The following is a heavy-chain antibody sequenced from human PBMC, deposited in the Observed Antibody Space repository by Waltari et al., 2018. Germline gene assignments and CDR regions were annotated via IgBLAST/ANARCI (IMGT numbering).Heavy chain of an antibody. CDR3: ARVGNDYGALDY. V-gene: IGHV3-48*03. CDR1: GFTFSSCE. J-gene: IGHJ4*02. CDR2: ISLTGSTT. D-gene: IGHD3-16*01. Sequence: EVQLEESGGGLVQPGGSLRLSCAASGFTFSSCEMNWVRQAPGKGLEWVSYISLTGSTTYYADSVKGRFSISRENAKNSLYLQMNSLRAEDTAVYYCARVGNDYGALDYWGQGTLVTVSS.